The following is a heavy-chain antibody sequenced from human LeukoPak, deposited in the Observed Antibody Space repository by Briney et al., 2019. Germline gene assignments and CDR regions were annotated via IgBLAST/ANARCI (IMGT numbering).Heavy chain of an antibody. CDR2: ISGSGYNS. Sequence: GGSLRLSCAASGFTFSSYAMTWVRQAPGKGLEWVSAISGSGYNSYYADSVRGRFTISRDNSKNTLFLQMNSLRGEDTAIYYCAKWMVRRDFWSGAFDIWGQGTMVTV. CDR1: GFTFSSYA. V-gene: IGHV3-23*01. D-gene: IGHD3-3*01. J-gene: IGHJ3*02. CDR3: AKWMVRRDFWSGAFDI.